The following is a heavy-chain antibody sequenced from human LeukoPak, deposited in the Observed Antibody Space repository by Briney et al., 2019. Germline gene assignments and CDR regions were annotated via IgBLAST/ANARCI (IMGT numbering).Heavy chain of an antibody. CDR1: GGSFSGYY. Sequence: PSETLSLTCAVYGGSFSGYYWSWIRQPPGKGLEWIGEINQSGSTNYNPSLKSRVTISVDTSKNQFSLKLSSVTAADTAVYYCARKGEDIVVVPAADTSFPPGIIDYWGQGTLVTVSS. V-gene: IGHV4-34*01. CDR3: ARKGEDIVVVPAADTSFPPGIIDY. CDR2: INQSGST. J-gene: IGHJ4*02. D-gene: IGHD2-2*01.